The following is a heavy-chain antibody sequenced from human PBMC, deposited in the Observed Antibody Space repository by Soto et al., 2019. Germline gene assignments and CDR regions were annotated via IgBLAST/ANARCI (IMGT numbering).Heavy chain of an antibody. V-gene: IGHV4-59*01. CDR2: MYNTGST. D-gene: IGHD3-16*01. J-gene: IGHJ3*02. CDR1: GGALSRYY. CDR3: ARVWGYAFDI. Sequence: SETPSPPRTVSGGALSRYYWGWVRQPPGKGLEWIGYMYNTGSTVYNPSFKSRVTISVDTSKNQFSLKLSSVTAADTAVYYCARVWGYAFDIWGQGTMVTVSS.